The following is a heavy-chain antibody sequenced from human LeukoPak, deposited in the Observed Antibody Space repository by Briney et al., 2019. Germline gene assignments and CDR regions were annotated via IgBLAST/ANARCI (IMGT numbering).Heavy chain of an antibody. J-gene: IGHJ4*02. CDR1: GGSISSYY. V-gene: IGHV4-59*01. D-gene: IGHD5-12*01. Sequence: PSEALSLTCTVSGGSISSYYWSWIRQPPGKGLEWIGYIYYSGSTNYNPSLKSRVTISVDTSKNQFSLKLSSVTAADTAVYYCAREATSGSIDYWGQGTLVTVSS. CDR3: AREATSGSIDY. CDR2: IYYSGST.